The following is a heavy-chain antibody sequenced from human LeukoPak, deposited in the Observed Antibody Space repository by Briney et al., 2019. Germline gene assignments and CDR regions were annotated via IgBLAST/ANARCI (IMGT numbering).Heavy chain of an antibody. D-gene: IGHD6-13*01. CDR1: GFSFSSYA. CDR2: ISYDGSNK. J-gene: IGHJ4*02. V-gene: IGHV3-30-3*02. CDR3: AKASSSFYLKYYFDY. Sequence: QPGASLRLSCAASGFSFSSYAMHWVRQAPGKGLEWVAVISYDGSNKYYADSVKARFTIARDNYKNTLYLQMNSLRAEDTALYYCAKASSSFYLKYYFDYWGQGTLVTVSS.